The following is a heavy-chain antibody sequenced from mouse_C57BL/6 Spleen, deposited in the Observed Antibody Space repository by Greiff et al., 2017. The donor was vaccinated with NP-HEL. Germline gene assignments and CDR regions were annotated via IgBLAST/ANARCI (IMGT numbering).Heavy chain of an antibody. CDR2: IYPGDGDT. CDR1: GYAFSSYW. D-gene: IGHD1-1*01. J-gene: IGHJ2*01. Sequence: VKLMESGAELVKPGASVKISCKASGYAFSSYWMNWVKQRPGKGLEWIGQIYPGDGDTNYNGKFKGKATLTADKSSSTAYMQLSSLTSEDSAVDVCARYTTVVAHFDYWGQGTTLTVSS. V-gene: IGHV1-80*01. CDR3: ARYTTVVAHFDY.